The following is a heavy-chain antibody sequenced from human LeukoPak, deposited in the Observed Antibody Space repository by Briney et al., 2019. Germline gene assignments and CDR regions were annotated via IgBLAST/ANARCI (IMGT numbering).Heavy chain of an antibody. J-gene: IGHJ4*02. D-gene: IGHD1-26*01. V-gene: IGHV4-4*07. CDR3: AGETLVGTTNYFDY. CDR2: VYTSGYT. CDR1: GGSMNTYY. Sequence: HSETLSLTCSVSGGSMNTYYWTWIRQPAGKGLEWIGRVYTSGYTKYNPSLQSRVTMSVDTSKKHLSLMLTSLTAADTAVYYCAGETLVGTTNYFDYWGQGTLVTVSS.